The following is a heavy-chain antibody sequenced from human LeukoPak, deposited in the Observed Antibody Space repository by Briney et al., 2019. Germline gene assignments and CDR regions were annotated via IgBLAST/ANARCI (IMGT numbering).Heavy chain of an antibody. CDR1: GYTFTNYY. CDR2: INPSGGGT. Sequence: ASVKVSCKASGYTFTNYYMHWVRQAPGQGLEWMGIINPSGGGTTYAQKFQGRVTMTRDTSTSTVYMELSSLRSEDTAVYYCARRGIYCSGGSCHADYWGQGTLVTVSS. V-gene: IGHV1-46*01. D-gene: IGHD2-15*01. J-gene: IGHJ4*02. CDR3: ARRGIYCSGGSCHADY.